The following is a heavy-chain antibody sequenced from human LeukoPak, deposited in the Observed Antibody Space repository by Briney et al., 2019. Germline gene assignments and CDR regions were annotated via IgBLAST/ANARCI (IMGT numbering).Heavy chain of an antibody. J-gene: IGHJ4*02. CDR3: ARLNIIGSSPVHHYDY. D-gene: IGHD6-13*01. V-gene: IGHV4-39*07. Sequence: SETLSLTCTVSGGSISSSSYYWGWIRQPPGKGLEWIGSIYYSGSTYYNPSLKSRVTISVDTSKNQFSLKLSSVTAADTAVYYCARLNIIGSSPVHHYDYWGQGTLVTVSS. CDR2: IYYSGST. CDR1: GGSISSSSYY.